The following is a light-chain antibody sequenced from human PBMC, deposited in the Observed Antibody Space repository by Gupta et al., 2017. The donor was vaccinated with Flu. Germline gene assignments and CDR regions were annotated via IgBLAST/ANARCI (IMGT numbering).Light chain of an antibody. CDR3: SSYIHTSTRV. J-gene: IGLJ3*02. V-gene: IGLV2-14*01. CDR1: SSDIGGYHY. Sequence: QSALTQPASMSGSPGQSITISCTGTSSDIGGYHYVSWYQQHPGKAPKLILYEVSIRTSGVSHRFSGSKSGNTASLTISGRQAEDEADYYCSSYIHTSTRVFGGGTKLTVL. CDR2: EVS.